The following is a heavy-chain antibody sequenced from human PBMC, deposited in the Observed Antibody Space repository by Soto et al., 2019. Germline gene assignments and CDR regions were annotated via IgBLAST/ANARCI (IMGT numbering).Heavy chain of an antibody. CDR2: ISYDGSNK. D-gene: IGHD2-2*01. CDR3: AKVTAPVVSLRDSFDI. CDR1: GFTFSSYG. V-gene: IGHV3-30*18. J-gene: IGHJ3*02. Sequence: QVQLVESGGGVVQPGRSLRLSCAASGFTFSSYGIHWVRQAPGKGLEWVAVISYDGSNKYYANSVKGRFTISRDISKNTVYLQMNRLASADSAVYYCAKVTAPVVSLRDSFDIWGHGTMVTVSS.